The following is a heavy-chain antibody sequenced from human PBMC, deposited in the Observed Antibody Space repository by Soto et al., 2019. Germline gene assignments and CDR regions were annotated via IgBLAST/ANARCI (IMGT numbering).Heavy chain of an antibody. CDR2: IYYSGST. D-gene: IGHD2-15*01. V-gene: IGHV4-59*08. Sequence: SETLSLTCTVSGGSISSYYWSWILQPPWKGLEWIGYIYYSGSTNYNPSLKSRVTISVDTSKNQFSLKLSSVTAADTAVYYCARQALGSGGSPAFDYWGQGTLVTVSS. CDR1: GGSISSYY. J-gene: IGHJ4*02. CDR3: ARQALGSGGSPAFDY.